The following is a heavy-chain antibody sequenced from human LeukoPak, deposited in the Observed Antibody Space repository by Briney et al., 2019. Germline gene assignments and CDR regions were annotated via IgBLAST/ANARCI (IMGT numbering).Heavy chain of an antibody. Sequence: SETLSLTCTVSGGSINSYYWSWIRQPPGRGLEWIGYIYYSGSTNYNPSLKSRVTISVDTSNNKFSLKLTSLTAADTAVYYCVRHLSAGRPAFDIWGQGTMVTVSS. CDR1: GGSINSYY. J-gene: IGHJ3*02. D-gene: IGHD2-15*01. V-gene: IGHV4-59*08. CDR3: VRHLSAGRPAFDI. CDR2: IYYSGST.